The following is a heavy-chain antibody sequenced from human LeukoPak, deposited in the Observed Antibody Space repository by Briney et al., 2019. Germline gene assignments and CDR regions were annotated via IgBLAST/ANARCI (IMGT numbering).Heavy chain of an antibody. Sequence: PGGSLRLSCAASGFTFSSYAMSWVRQAPGKGLECVSSISGTGGSTYYADSVKGRFTISRDTSKNTLYLQMNSLRVEDTAVYYCVQAHCGRASCSRAENWGKGTQVTVSS. J-gene: IGHJ4*02. CDR2: ISGTGGST. V-gene: IGHV3-23*01. D-gene: IGHD2-2*01. CDR1: GFTFSSYA. CDR3: VQAHCGRASCSRAEN.